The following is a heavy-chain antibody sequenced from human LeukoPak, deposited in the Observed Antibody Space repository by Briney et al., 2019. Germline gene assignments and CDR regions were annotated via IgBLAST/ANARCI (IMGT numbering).Heavy chain of an antibody. CDR1: GFTFRTNV. CDR3: AKLIVGARSLFDF. D-gene: IGHD1-26*01. CDR2: ISGSGDAT. J-gene: IGHJ4*02. V-gene: IGHV3-23*01. Sequence: GSLRLSCAASGFTFRTNVISWVRQVPGKGLEWVSGISGSGDATFYADSVKGRFTISRDNPKNKLYLQLSGLRADDTAMYYCAKLIVGARSLFDFRGQRILVTVSS.